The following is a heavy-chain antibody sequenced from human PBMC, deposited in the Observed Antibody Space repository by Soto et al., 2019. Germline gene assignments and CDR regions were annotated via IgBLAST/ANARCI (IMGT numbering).Heavy chain of an antibody. D-gene: IGHD1-26*01. CDR2: ISGSGDGT. CDR3: AKDGGMGATLYYYYGMDV. CDR1: GFSFSSYA. V-gene: IGHV3-23*01. Sequence: EVQLLESGGGLVQPGGSLRLSCAASGFSFSSYAMSWVRQAPGQGLEWVSAISGSGDGTYYADSVKGRFTISRDNPKNTLNLEVSSLRAEDTAVYYCAKDGGMGATLYYYYGMDVWGQGTTVTVSS. J-gene: IGHJ6*02.